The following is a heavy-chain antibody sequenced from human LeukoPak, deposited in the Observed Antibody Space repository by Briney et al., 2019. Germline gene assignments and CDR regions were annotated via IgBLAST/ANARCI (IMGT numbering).Heavy chain of an antibody. CDR3: ARQWGLEKQWLAPVSPNYFDY. CDR1: GGSIGIYY. V-gene: IGHV4-4*07. D-gene: IGHD6-19*01. Sequence: SETLSLTCTVSGGSIGIYYWNWIRQPAGKGLEWIGRIFTSGIANYNPSLKSRVTMSVDTSKNQFSLKLSSVTAADTAVYYCARQWGLEKQWLAPVSPNYFDYRGQGTLVTVSS. CDR2: IFTSGIA. J-gene: IGHJ4*02.